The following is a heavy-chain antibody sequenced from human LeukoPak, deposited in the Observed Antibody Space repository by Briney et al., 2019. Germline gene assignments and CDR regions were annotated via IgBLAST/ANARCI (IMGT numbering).Heavy chain of an antibody. J-gene: IGHJ4*02. CDR3: AREFDYYDSSGPTRLIDY. D-gene: IGHD3-22*01. Sequence: SETLSLTCTVSGGSISSGGYYWSWIRQHPGTGLEWIGYIYYSGSTYYNPSLKSRVTISVDTSKNQFSLKLSSVTAADTAVYYCAREFDYYDSSGPTRLIDYWGQGTLVTVSS. CDR2: IYYSGST. V-gene: IGHV4-31*03. CDR1: GGSISSGGYY.